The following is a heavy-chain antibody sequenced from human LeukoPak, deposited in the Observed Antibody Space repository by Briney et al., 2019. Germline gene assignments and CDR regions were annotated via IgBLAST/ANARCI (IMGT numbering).Heavy chain of an antibody. CDR1: AGSIRSYH. V-gene: IGHV4-59*08. D-gene: IGHD2-21*02. CDR2: IYYTGSS. J-gene: IGHJ5*02. Sequence: SETLSLTCTVSAGSIRSYHWNWIRQSPGRGLEWIGYIYYTGSSNYSPSLKSRVTMSVDTSKSQFSLRLSSVTASDTAVYYCARGVNCGGDCYKQSWGQGTLVTVSS. CDR3: ARGVNCGGDCYKQS.